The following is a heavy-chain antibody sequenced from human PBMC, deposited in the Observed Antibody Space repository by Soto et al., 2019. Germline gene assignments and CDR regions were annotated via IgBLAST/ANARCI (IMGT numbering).Heavy chain of an antibody. CDR3: ARGPRTVPLDY. CDR2: IYYSGST. CDR1: GGSISSGGYY. D-gene: IGHD4-17*01. Sequence: SETLSLTCTVSGGSISSGGYYWSWIRQHPGKGLEWIGYIYYSGSTYYNPSLKSRVTISVDTSKNQFSLKPSSVTAADTAVYYCARGPRTVPLDYWGQGTLVTVSS. J-gene: IGHJ4*02. V-gene: IGHV4-31*03.